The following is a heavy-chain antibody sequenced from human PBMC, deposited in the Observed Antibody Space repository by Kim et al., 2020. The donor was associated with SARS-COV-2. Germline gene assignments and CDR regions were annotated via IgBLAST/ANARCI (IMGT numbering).Heavy chain of an antibody. D-gene: IGHD2-15*01. V-gene: IGHV4-39*07. CDR1: GGSISSSSYY. CDR2: IYYSGST. CDR3: ARGPSIGGVVSHPFDY. J-gene: IGHJ4*02. Sequence: SETLSLTCTVSGGSISSSSYYWGWIRQPPGKGLEWIGSIYYSGSTYYNPSLKSRVTISVDTSKNQFSLKLSSVTAADTAVYYCARGPSIGGVVSHPFDYWGQGTLVTVSS.